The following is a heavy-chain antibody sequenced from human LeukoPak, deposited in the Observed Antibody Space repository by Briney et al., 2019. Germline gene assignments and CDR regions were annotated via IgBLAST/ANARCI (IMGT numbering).Heavy chain of an antibody. CDR3: ARWVGYSNWFDP. CDR1: GYTFAGYY. Sequence: ASVKVSCKASGYTFAGYYVLWVRQAPGQGLEWMGWINPNRGDTNYAQKFQGRVTMTRDTSISTAYMELSGLRSDDTAVYYCARWVGYSNWFDPWGQGPLVTVSS. CDR2: INPNRGDT. V-gene: IGHV1-2*02. J-gene: IGHJ5*02. D-gene: IGHD2-15*01.